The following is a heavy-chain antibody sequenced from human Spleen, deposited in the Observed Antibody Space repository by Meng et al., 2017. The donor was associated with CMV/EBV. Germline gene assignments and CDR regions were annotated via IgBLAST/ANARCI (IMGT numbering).Heavy chain of an antibody. J-gene: IGHJ4*02. CDR1: GGSFSGYY. Sequence: GGSFSGYYWSGIRQPPGKGLEGIGEINHSGSTNYNPSLKGRVTISVDTSKNQFSLKLSSVTAADTAVYYCARGRWDGFWSGYFPFDYWGQGTLVTVSS. V-gene: IGHV4-34*01. CDR2: INHSGST. D-gene: IGHD3-3*01. CDR3: ARGRWDGFWSGYFPFDY.